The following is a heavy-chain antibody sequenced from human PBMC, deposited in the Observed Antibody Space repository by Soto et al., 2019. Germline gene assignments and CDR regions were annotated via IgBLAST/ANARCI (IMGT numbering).Heavy chain of an antibody. CDR2: IYTSGST. CDR1: GGSISSYY. CDR3: AREWIGVDTARVGYYYYGMDV. D-gene: IGHD5-18*01. Sequence: PSETLSLTCTVSGGSISSYYWSWIRQPAGQGLEWIGRIYTSGSTNYNPSLKSRVTMSVDTSKNQFSLKLSSVTAADTAVYYCAREWIGVDTARVGYYYYGMDVWGQGTTVTVSS. J-gene: IGHJ6*02. V-gene: IGHV4-4*07.